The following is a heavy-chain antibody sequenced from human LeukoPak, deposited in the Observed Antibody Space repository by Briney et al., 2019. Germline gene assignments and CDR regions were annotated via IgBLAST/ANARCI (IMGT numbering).Heavy chain of an antibody. CDR2: ISYNGSNK. CDR3: AKRTYYYGSGTYANGMDV. D-gene: IGHD3-10*01. Sequence: GGSQRLSCAASGFTFSKYGMRWVRQAPGEGVGWVAVISYNGSNKYYADSVKGRFTISRDNSKNTLYLQMNSLRAEDTAVYYCAKRTYYYGSGTYANGMDVWGQGTTVTVSS. J-gene: IGHJ6*02. CDR1: GFTFSKYG. V-gene: IGHV3-30*18.